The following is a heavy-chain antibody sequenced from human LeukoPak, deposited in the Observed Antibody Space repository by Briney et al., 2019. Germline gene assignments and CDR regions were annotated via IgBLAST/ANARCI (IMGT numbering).Heavy chain of an antibody. CDR1: GFTVSSNY. D-gene: IGHD3-22*01. CDR2: IYSGGST. Sequence: GGSLRLSCAASGFTVSSNYMSWVRQAPGKGLEWVSVIYSGGSTYYADSVKGGFTISRDNSKNTLYLQMNSLRAEDTAVYYCARLDYDSSSFDYWGQGTLVTVSS. J-gene: IGHJ4*02. V-gene: IGHV3-66*04. CDR3: ARLDYDSSSFDY.